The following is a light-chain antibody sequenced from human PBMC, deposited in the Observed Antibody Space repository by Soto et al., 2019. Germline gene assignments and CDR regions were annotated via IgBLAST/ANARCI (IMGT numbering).Light chain of an antibody. J-gene: IGLJ1*01. CDR2: EVS. CDR3: ASITSSSTSV. Sequence: QSALTQPASVSGSPGQSITISCTGSSSDIGGYNSVSWYQHHPGKAPKFMIYEVSNRPSGVSYRFSGSKSGNTASLTISGLQAEDEADYCCASITSSSTSVFGTGTTLTVL. CDR1: SSDIGGYNS. V-gene: IGLV2-14*01.